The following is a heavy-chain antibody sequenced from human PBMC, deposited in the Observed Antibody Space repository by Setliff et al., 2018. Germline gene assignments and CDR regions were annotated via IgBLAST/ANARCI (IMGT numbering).Heavy chain of an antibody. CDR2: ISPHTGNT. Sequence: GASVKVSCKASGYTLSNSILTWVRQAPGQGLEWVGWISPHTGNTYYAPNFEGRVSLTTDTSTSTAYMELRSLRSDDTAVYYCSRLVRYCTRTSCQRASGDDYWGQGTLVTVSS. J-gene: IGHJ4*02. D-gene: IGHD2-2*01. CDR3: SRLVRYCTRTSCQRASGDDY. V-gene: IGHV1-18*01. CDR1: GYTLSNSI.